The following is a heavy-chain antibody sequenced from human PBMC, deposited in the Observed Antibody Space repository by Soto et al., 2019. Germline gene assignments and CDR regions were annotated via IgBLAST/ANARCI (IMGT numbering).Heavy chain of an antibody. Sequence: QITLKESGPTLVKPTQTLTLTCTFSGFSLTSGVVGVGWIRQPPGEALEWLALIYWNDEQYYNPALRNRLTITSDTSKNQVVLTPTNMDPVDTATYYCTHRLPGPSGYADWGQGTTVTVSS. CDR2: IYWNDEQ. V-gene: IGHV2-5*01. D-gene: IGHD2-2*01. CDR1: GFSLTSGVVG. CDR3: THRLPGPSGYAD. J-gene: IGHJ6*02.